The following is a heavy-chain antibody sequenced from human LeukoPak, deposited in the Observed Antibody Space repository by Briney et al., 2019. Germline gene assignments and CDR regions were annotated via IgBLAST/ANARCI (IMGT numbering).Heavy chain of an antibody. Sequence: VASVKVSCKASGGTFSSYAISWVRQAPGQGLEWMGRIIPILGIANYAQKFQGRVTITADKSTSTAYMEPSSLRSEDTAVYYCARIPSGMDTAMERGYWGQGTLVTVSS. D-gene: IGHD5-18*01. CDR3: ARIPSGMDTAMERGY. CDR1: GGTFSSYA. J-gene: IGHJ4*02. V-gene: IGHV1-69*04. CDR2: IIPILGIA.